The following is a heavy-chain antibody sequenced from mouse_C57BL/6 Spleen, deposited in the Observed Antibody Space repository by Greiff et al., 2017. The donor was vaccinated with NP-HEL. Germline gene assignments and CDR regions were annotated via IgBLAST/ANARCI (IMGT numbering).Heavy chain of an antibody. J-gene: IGHJ3*01. CDR1: GFTFSDYG. D-gene: IGHD2-5*01. Sequence: EVKLVESGGGLVKPGGSLKLSCAASGFTFSDYGKHWVRQAPEKGLEWVAYISSGSSTIYYADTVKGRFTISRDNAKNTLFLQMTSLRSEDTAMYYCARGIVTTAYWGQGTLVTVSA. CDR3: ARGIVTTAY. CDR2: ISSGSSTI. V-gene: IGHV5-17*01.